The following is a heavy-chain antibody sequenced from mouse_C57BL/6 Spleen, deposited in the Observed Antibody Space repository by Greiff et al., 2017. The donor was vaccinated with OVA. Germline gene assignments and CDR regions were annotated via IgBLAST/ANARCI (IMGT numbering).Heavy chain of an antibody. CDR2: IDPETGGT. V-gene: IGHV1-15*01. CDR3: TRISYYFDY. D-gene: IGHD3-1*01. CDR1: GYTFTDYE. Sequence: QVHVKQSGAELVRPGASVTLSCKASGYTFTDYEMHWVKQTPVHGLEWIGAIDPETGGTAYNQKFKGKAILTADKSSSTAYMELRSLTSEDSAVYYCTRISYYFDYWGQGTTLTVSS. J-gene: IGHJ2*01.